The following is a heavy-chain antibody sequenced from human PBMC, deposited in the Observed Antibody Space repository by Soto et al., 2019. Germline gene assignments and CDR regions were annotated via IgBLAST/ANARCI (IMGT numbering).Heavy chain of an antibody. V-gene: IGHV3-64D*06. CDR1: GFTFSNFA. D-gene: IGHD2-2*01. Sequence: PGGSLRLSCSASGFTFSNFAMHWVRQAPGKGLEYVSGITSNGDNTYHADSVQGRFTISRDNSKSTLYLQMTSLRVEDTAVYYCVTGNHLLRYYFEYWGRGALVTVSS. J-gene: IGHJ4*02. CDR2: ITSNGDNT. CDR3: VTGNHLLRYYFEY.